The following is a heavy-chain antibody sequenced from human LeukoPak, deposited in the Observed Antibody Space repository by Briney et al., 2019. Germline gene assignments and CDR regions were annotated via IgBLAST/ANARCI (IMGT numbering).Heavy chain of an antibody. Sequence: SETLSLTCTVSGASISSYYWSWIRQPPGKGLEWIGYIYYSGSTNYNPSLKSRVTISVDTSKNQFSLKLSSVTAADTAVYYCARSHTLRLSYGYFYWGQGTLVTVSS. CDR2: IYYSGST. J-gene: IGHJ4*02. V-gene: IGHV4-59*01. CDR1: GASISSYY. CDR3: ARSHTLRLSYGYFY. D-gene: IGHD5-18*01.